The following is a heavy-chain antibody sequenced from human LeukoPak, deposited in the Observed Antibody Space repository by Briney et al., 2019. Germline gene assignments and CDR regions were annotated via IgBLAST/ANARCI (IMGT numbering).Heavy chain of an antibody. CDR3: TTAGGTWNYYYYAMDV. CDR1: GFTFSSYG. V-gene: IGHV3-33*01. D-gene: IGHD1-1*01. J-gene: IGHJ6*02. Sequence: GGSLRLSCAASGFTFSSYGMHWVRQAPGKGLEWVALIWYDGSNKFYADSVKGRLTISRDNSKNTLYLQMNSLKTEDTAVYYCTTAGGTWNYYYYAMDVWGQGTTVTVSS. CDR2: IWYDGSNK.